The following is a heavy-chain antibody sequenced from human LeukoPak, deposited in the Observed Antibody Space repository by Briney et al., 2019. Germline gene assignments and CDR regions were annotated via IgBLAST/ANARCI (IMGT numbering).Heavy chain of an antibody. D-gene: IGHD3-22*01. J-gene: IGHJ6*02. Sequence: GGSLRLSCAVSGFTLSTYSMSWIRQAPGKGLEWVSYISSSGSTIYYADSVKGRFTISRDNAKNSLYLQMNSLRAEDTAVYYCARGSSGYYYHYYGMDVWGQGTTVTVSS. V-gene: IGHV3-11*01. CDR3: ARGSSGYYYHYYGMDV. CDR2: ISSSGSTI. CDR1: GFTLSTYS.